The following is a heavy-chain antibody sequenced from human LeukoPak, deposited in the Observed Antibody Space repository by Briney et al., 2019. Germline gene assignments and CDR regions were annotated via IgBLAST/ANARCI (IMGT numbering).Heavy chain of an antibody. CDR1: GFTFSSYW. Sequence: GGSLRLSCAASGFTFSSYWMSWVRQAPGKGLEWVANIKQDGSEKYYVDSVKGRFAISRDNAKNSLYLQMNSLRAEDTAVYYCARESGFGALFPHCMDVWGQGTTVTVSS. CDR2: IKQDGSEK. CDR3: ARESGFGALFPHCMDV. J-gene: IGHJ6*02. V-gene: IGHV3-7*03. D-gene: IGHD3-10*01.